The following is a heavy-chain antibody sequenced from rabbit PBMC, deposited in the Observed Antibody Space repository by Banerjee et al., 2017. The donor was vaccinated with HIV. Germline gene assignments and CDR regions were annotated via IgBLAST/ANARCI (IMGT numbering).Heavy chain of an antibody. CDR3: ARGGGVWGVGAYAYGDL. CDR2: IYNGDGST. CDR1: GFSFSSGYD. J-gene: IGHJ3*01. D-gene: IGHD6-1*01. Sequence: QSLEESGGDLVKPGASLTLTCTASGFSFSSGYDIIWVRQAPGKGLEWITCIYNGDGSTYYASWAKGRFPISKTSSTTVTLQMTSLTVADTATYFCARGGGVWGVGAYAYGDLWGQGTLVTVS. V-gene: IGHV1S40*01.